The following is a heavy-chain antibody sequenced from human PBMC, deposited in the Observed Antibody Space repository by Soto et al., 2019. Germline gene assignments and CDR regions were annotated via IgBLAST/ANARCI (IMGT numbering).Heavy chain of an antibody. Sequence: SQTLSLTCAISGDSVSSNTASWNWIRQSPSRGLEWLGRTYFRSKWYNDYAVSVKSRIIINPGTSNNQFSLQLNSATPEDTAVYFCAKGDNLGPKTGYAFDPWGQGIMVTVSS. CDR2: TYFRSKWYN. J-gene: IGHJ5*02. CDR1: GDSVSSNTAS. CDR3: AKGDNLGPKTGYAFDP. V-gene: IGHV6-1*01. D-gene: IGHD5-12*01.